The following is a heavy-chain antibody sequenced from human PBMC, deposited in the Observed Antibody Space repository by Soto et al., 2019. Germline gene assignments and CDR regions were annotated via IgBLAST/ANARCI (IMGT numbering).Heavy chain of an antibody. CDR3: AKDLQAYGDYGYYCYGRDV. CDR1: GFTFSTYG. J-gene: IGHJ6*02. D-gene: IGHD4-17*01. Sequence: QVQLVESGGGEVQPGRSLTISCAASGFTFSTYGMHWVRQTPGKGLEWVAVISYDGTNKFYSDSVKGLFTISRDKFTNTLTLQMNSLRADDSAVYSCAKDLQAYGDYGYYCYGRDVWGLGTRVTVSS. CDR2: ISYDGTNK. V-gene: IGHV3-30*18.